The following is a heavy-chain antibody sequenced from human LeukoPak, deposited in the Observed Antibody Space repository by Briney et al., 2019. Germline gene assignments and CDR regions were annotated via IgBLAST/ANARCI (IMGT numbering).Heavy chain of an antibody. CDR3: AKDISAGVSAAGDY. V-gene: IGHV3-72*01. Sequence: GGSLRLSCAASGLTLSDHYMDWVRQAPGKGLEWVGRTRNKVNGYTTEYAASVKGRFTISRDNAENSLYLQMNSLRAEDTALYYCAKDISAGVSAAGDYWGQGTLVTVSS. CDR2: TRNKVNGYTT. D-gene: IGHD6-13*01. CDR1: GLTLSDHY. J-gene: IGHJ4*02.